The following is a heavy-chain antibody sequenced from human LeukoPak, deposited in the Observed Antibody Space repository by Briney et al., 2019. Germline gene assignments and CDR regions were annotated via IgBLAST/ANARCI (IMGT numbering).Heavy chain of an antibody. CDR3: ARTRRFLEWSMYYFDY. CDR2: INTDGSST. V-gene: IGHV3-74*01. J-gene: IGHJ4*02. D-gene: IGHD3-3*01. CDR1: GFTFSSYW. Sequence: PGGSLRLSCAASGFTFSSYWMHWVRQAPGKGLVWVSRINTDGSSTSYADSVKGRFTISRDNAKNTLYLQMNSLRAEDTAVYYCARTRRFLEWSMYYFDYWGQGTLVTVSS.